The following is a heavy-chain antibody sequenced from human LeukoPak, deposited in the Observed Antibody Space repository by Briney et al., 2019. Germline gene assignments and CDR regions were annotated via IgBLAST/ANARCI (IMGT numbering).Heavy chain of an antibody. CDR3: ARYGYGGSYYFDY. CDR2: INDSGRT. V-gene: IGHV4-34*01. J-gene: IGHJ4*02. CDR1: GGSFSGYY. D-gene: IGHD1-26*01. Sequence: SETLSLTCAVHGGSFSGYYYTWIRQPPGQGLEWIGEINDSGRTNYNPALKSRVTISADTSKNQFSLKLSSVTAADTAVYYCARYGYGGSYYFDYWGQGTLVTVSS.